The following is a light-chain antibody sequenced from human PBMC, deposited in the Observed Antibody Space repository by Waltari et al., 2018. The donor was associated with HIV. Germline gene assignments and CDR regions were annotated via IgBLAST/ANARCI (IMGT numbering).Light chain of an antibody. CDR2: EVS. CDR3: SSYAPSDSLV. CDR1: NSDVGRFHL. Sequence: QSALTQPASVSGSPGQSITISCTGTNSDVGRFHLVSWYQHHPGKPPKLIIHEVSKWPSGVSNRFSGSKSGNTASLTISGLQADDEADYYCSSYAPSDSLVFGGGTKLTVL. J-gene: IGLJ3*02. V-gene: IGLV2-23*02.